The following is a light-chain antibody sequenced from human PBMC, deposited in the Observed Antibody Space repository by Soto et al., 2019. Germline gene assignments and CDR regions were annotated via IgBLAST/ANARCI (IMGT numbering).Light chain of an antibody. J-gene: IGKJ1*01. CDR3: QQYGTSPRT. CDR1: HSVASEY. V-gene: IGKV3-20*01. CDR2: GAS. Sequence: IVFTQSPCALSLSPGEKATLSCRASHSVASEYVAWYQQKPGQAPRLLMYGASSRATGIPDRFSGSGSGTDFTLTISRLEPEDFAVYYCQQYGTSPRTFGQGTKVDIK.